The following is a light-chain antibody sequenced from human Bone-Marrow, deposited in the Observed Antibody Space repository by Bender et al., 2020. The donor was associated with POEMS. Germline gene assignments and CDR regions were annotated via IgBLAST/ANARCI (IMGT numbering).Light chain of an antibody. J-gene: IGLJ2*01. CDR2: EVT. CDR1: SSDVGAYNY. V-gene: IGLV2-14*03. CDR3: SSYTRSSTQV. Sequence: QSALTQPASVSGSPGQSITISCTGTSSDVGAYNYVSWYQQHPGKAPKIIISEVTNRPLGVSIRFSGSKSGNTASLTISALQADDEADYYCSSYTRSSTQVFGGGTKVTVL.